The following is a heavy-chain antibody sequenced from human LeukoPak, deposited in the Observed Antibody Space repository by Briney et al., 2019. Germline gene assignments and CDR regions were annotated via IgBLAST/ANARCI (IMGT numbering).Heavy chain of an antibody. D-gene: IGHD3-10*01. V-gene: IGHV4-38-2*02. J-gene: IGHJ5*02. CDR2: IYHSGST. CDR1: GYSISSGYY. Sequence: SETLSLTYTDSGYSISSGYYWGWIRQPPGKGLEWIGSIYHSGSTYYNPSLKSRVTISVDTSKNQFPLKLSSVTAADTAVYYCARRSYGVPFDPWGQGILVTVSS. CDR3: ARRSYGVPFDP.